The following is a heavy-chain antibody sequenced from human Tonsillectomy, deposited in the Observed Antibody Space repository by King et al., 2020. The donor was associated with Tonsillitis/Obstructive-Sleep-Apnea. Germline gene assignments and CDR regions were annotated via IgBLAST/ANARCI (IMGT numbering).Heavy chain of an antibody. J-gene: IGHJ6*02. V-gene: IGHV3-7*03. CDR3: ARDVWDCSSTSCDDDFHLMDV. Sequence: VQLVESGGGLVQPGGSLRLSCAASGFTFSSYWMSWVRQAPGKGLEWVANIKQDGSEKYYVDSVKGRFTISRDNAKNSLYLQMNSLRAEDTAVYYCARDVWDCSSTSCDDDFHLMDVWGQGTTVTVSS. CDR1: GFTFSSYW. CDR2: IKQDGSEK. D-gene: IGHD2-2*01.